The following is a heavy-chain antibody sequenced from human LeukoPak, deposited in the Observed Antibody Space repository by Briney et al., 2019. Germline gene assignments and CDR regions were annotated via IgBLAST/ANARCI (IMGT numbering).Heavy chain of an antibody. D-gene: IGHD3-22*01. CDR2: INPSGGST. Sequence: ASVKVSCKASGYTFTGYYMHWVRQAPGQGLEWMGIINPSGGSTSYAQKFQGRVTMTRDTSTSTVYMELSSLRSEDTAVYYCARDTPGYYDSSGYPRPNRSFDYWGQGTLVTVSS. CDR1: GYTFTGYY. J-gene: IGHJ4*02. V-gene: IGHV1-46*01. CDR3: ARDTPGYYDSSGYPRPNRSFDY.